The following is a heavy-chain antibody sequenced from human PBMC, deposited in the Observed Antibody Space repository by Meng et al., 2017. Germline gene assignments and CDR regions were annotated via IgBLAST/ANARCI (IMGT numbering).Heavy chain of an antibody. Sequence: ASVKVSYKASGYTFTSYGISWVRQAPGQGLEWMGWISAYNGNTDYEQKLQGRVTMTTDTSTSTAYMELRSLRSDDTAVYYCARHYLIYPVSSFDHWGQGTLVTVSS. D-gene: IGHD6-6*01. V-gene: IGHV1-18*01. CDR3: ARHYLIYPVSSFDH. J-gene: IGHJ4*02. CDR1: GYTFTSYG. CDR2: ISAYNGNT.